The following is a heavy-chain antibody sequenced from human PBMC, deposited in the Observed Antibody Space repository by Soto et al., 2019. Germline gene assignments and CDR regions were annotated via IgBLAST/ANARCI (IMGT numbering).Heavy chain of an antibody. Sequence: QVQLVESGGGVVQPGRSLRLSCAASGFTFSSYGMHWVRQAPGKGLEWVAVIWYDGSNKYYADSVKGRFTISRDNSKNTLYLQMNSLRAEDTAVYDCARGNDDAFDIWGQGTMVTVSS. CDR2: IWYDGSNK. V-gene: IGHV3-33*01. J-gene: IGHJ3*02. CDR3: ARGNDDAFDI. CDR1: GFTFSSYG. D-gene: IGHD1-1*01.